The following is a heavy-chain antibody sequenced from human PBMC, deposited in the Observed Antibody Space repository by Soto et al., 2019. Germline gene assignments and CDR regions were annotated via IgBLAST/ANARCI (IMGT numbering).Heavy chain of an antibody. D-gene: IGHD3-3*01. CDR2: IYYSGST. J-gene: IGHJ5*02. CDR1: GGSISSGGYY. CDR3: ARGQRFPTWSAP. Sequence: SETLSLTCTVSGGSISSGGYYWSWIRQHPGKGLEWIGYIYYSGSTYYNPSLKSRVTMSLDTSKNQFSLRLTSVTAADTAVYSCARGQRFPTWSAPWGQGTLAPVPP. V-gene: IGHV4-31*03.